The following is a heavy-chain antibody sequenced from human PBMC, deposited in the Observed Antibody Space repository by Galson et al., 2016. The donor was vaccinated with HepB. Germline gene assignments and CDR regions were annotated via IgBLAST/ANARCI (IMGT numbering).Heavy chain of an antibody. CDR2: IFPDDSDT. Sequence: QSGAEVKKPGESLKISCKGYGYSFTSYWIAWVRQMPGKGLEWMGIIFPDDSDTTYSPPFQGQVSISADKSISSAFLQFNNLKASDTAMYYCVRLATRGYDLWGQGTLVTVSP. CDR3: VRLATRGYDL. V-gene: IGHV5-51*01. CDR1: GYSFTSYW. D-gene: IGHD1-26*01. J-gene: IGHJ5*02.